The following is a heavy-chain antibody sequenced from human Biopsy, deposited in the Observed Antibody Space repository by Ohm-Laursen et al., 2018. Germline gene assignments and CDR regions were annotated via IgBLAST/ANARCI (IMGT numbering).Heavy chain of an antibody. Sequence: SSVKVSCKTSGGTLSNYAINWVRQAPGQGLEWMGGIIPIFDTANYAQKFQDRVTITADKTTFTAYMELSSLRSEDTAVYYCASDLLGREGYCGGRNCQIAYWGQGTLVTVSS. J-gene: IGHJ4*02. CDR2: IIPIFDTA. CDR3: ASDLLGREGYCGGRNCQIAY. D-gene: IGHD2-15*01. CDR1: GGTLSNYA. V-gene: IGHV1-69*06.